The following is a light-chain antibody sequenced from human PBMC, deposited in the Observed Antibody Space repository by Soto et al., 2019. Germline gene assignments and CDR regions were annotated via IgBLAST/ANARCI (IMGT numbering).Light chain of an antibody. V-gene: IGKV3-15*01. CDR2: GAS. J-gene: IGKJ2*01. CDR3: QQYHNWPPGYT. Sequence: EIVMTQSPATLSMSPGERATLSCRASQSVSSNLAWYQQKPGQAPRLLIYGASTRANGNPARFSGSGSGTELTLTISSLQSGDFAVYYCQQYHNWPPGYTFGQGTKVEIK. CDR1: QSVSSN.